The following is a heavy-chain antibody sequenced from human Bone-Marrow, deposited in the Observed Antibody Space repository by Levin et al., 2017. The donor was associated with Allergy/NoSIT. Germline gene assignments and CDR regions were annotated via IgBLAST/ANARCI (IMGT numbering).Heavy chain of an antibody. J-gene: IGHJ4*02. CDR2: IYHTSNR. V-gene: IGHV4-30-4*08. CDR3: ARDPYQDYGDRNGYSSA. CDR1: GDSVTNGDYY. D-gene: IGHD3-16*01. Sequence: TSETLSLTCTVSGDSVTNGDYYWSWIRQPPGKGLEWIGYIYHTSNRLLHPSLESRASISLDKSKNQFSLNLRSVTAADTAVYFCARDPYQDYGDRNGYSSAWGQGTLVTVSS.